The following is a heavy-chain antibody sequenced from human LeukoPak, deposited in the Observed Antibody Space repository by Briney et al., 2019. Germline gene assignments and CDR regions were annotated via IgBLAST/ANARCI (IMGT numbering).Heavy chain of an antibody. D-gene: IGHD3-10*01. CDR2: ISTGSSTI. CDR3: AKSSGSGTYLLDY. Sequence: GGSLRLSCAASGFTFSSYSMNWVRQAPGKGLEWVSYISTGSSTIYYADSVKGRFTISRDNSKNTLYLQMNSLRAEDTAVYYCAKSSGSGTYLLDYWGQGTLVTVSS. V-gene: IGHV3-48*01. J-gene: IGHJ4*02. CDR1: GFTFSSYS.